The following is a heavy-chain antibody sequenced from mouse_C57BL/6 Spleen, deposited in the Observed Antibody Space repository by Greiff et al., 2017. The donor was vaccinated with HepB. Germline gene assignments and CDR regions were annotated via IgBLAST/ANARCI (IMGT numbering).Heavy chain of an antibody. J-gene: IGHJ2*01. CDR3: TPHLGRDY. CDR2: IRLKSDNYAT. D-gene: IGHD4-1*01. Sequence: EVKVEESGGGLVQPGGSMKLSCVASGFTFSNYWMNWVRQSPEKGLEWVAQIRLKSDNYATHYAESVKGRFTISRDDSKSSVYLQMNNLRAEDTGIYYCTPHLGRDYWGQGTTLTVSS. V-gene: IGHV6-3*01. CDR1: GFTFSNYW.